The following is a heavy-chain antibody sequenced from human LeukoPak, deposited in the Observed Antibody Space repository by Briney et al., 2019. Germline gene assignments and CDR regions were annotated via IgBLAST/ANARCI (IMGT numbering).Heavy chain of an antibody. CDR1: GFTFSNSA. CDR2: LSGSGITT. CDR3: AKGIYSSGWSYFDY. D-gene: IGHD6-19*01. J-gene: IGHJ4*01. Sequence: GGSLRLSCAASGFTFSNSAMSWVRQAPGKGLEWVSTLSGSGITTYYADSVKGRVTISRDNSKNTLYLQMNSLRAEDTAVYYCAKGIYSSGWSYFDYWGHGTLVTVSS. V-gene: IGHV3-23*01.